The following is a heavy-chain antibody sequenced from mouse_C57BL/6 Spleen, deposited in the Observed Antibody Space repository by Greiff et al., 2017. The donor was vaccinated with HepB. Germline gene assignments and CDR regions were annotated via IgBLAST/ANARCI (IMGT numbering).Heavy chain of an antibody. CDR2: IDPETGGT. J-gene: IGHJ4*01. CDR3: TRDGKGYYAMDY. Sequence: VKLQQSGAELVRPGASVTLSCKASGYTFTDYEMHWVKQTPVHGLEWIGAIDPETGGTAYNQKFKGKAILTADKSSSTAYMELRSLTSEDSAVYYCTRDGKGYYAMDYWGQGTSVTVSS. D-gene: IGHD2-3*01. CDR1: GYTFTDYE. V-gene: IGHV1-15*01.